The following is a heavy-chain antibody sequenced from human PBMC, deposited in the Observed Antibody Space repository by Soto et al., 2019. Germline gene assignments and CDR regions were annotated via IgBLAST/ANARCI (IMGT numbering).Heavy chain of an antibody. V-gene: IGHV3-30-3*01. D-gene: IGHD3-10*01. CDR1: GFTFSSYE. Sequence: GGSLRLSCAASGFTFSSYEMHWVRQPPGKGLEWVAVISYDGSNKYFADSVKGRFTISRDNSKNRLYLQMNSLRPEDTAVYYCARDRYYFGSGSESDGLDVWGQGTTVTVSS. CDR2: ISYDGSNK. J-gene: IGHJ6*02. CDR3: ARDRYYFGSGSESDGLDV.